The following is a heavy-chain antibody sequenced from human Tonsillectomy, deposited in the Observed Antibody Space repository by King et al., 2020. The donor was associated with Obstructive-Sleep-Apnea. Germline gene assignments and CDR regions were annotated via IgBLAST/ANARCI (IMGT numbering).Heavy chain of an antibody. J-gene: IGHJ6*02. Sequence: QLQESGPGLVKPSETLSLTCTVSGDSISSSSYYWGWIRQPPGKGLEWIGNIHYSGSTYYNPSLKSRVTISVDTSKNQFSLKLSSVTAADTAVYYCASYCSSTSCATPQYYYYYYGMDVWGQGTTVTVSS. CDR2: IHYSGST. CDR3: ASYCSSTSCATPQYYYYYYGMDV. V-gene: IGHV4-39*07. CDR1: GDSISSSSYY. D-gene: IGHD2-2*01.